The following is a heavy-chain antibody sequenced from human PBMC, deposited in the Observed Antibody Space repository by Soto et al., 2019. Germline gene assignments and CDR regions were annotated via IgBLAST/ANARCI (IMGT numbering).Heavy chain of an antibody. D-gene: IGHD6-19*01. Sequence: GGSLRLSCAASGFTFSDRYMDWVRQDPGKGLEWIGRIRNKANSYTTEYAASVKGRFSTSRDDSKNSLYLQMNSLKTEDTAVYYCARAGYSSGWRSIDYWGQGTLVTVSS. J-gene: IGHJ4*02. V-gene: IGHV3-72*01. CDR2: IRNKANSYTT. CDR1: GFTFSDRY. CDR3: ARAGYSSGWRSIDY.